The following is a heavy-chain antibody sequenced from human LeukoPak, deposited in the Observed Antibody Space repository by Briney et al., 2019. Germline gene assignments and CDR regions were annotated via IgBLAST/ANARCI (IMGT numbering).Heavy chain of an antibody. CDR3: AKDITVTIGGVAFDI. CDR2: ISWNSGNK. J-gene: IGHJ3*02. CDR1: GFTFDDYA. V-gene: IGHV3-9*01. D-gene: IGHD4-17*01. Sequence: GRSLRLSCAASGFTFDDYAMHWVRQAPGKGLEWVSGISWNSGNKGYADSVKGRFTISRDNANSSLSLHMNSLRAEDTALYYCAKDITVTIGGVAFDIWGQGTMVTVSS.